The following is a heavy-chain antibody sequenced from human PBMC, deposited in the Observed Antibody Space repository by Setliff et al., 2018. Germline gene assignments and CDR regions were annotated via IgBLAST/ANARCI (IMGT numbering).Heavy chain of an antibody. CDR1: GFTFSTYA. Sequence: GGSLRLSCAASGFTFSTYAMSWVRQAPGKGLEWVSTIYSGDRNTFYTDSVKGRFTISRDNSENTLFLQMTSLRPEDTGIYYCAKVKKPLIRGSGFD. D-gene: IGHD2-8*01. CDR2: IYSGDRNT. J-gene: IGHJ4*01. CDR3: AKVKKPLIRGSGFD. V-gene: IGHV3-23*05.